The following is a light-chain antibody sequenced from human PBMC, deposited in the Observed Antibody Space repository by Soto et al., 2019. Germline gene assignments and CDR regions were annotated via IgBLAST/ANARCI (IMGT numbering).Light chain of an antibody. J-gene: IGLJ3*02. Sequence: NFMLTQPHSVSASPGKTVTISCTRSSGSIASNHVQWYQQRPGSSPTTVIYEDNQRPSGVPDRFSGSIDSSSNSASLTISGLKTEDEADYYCQSYDSANWVFGGGTKLTVL. V-gene: IGLV6-57*01. CDR2: EDN. CDR3: QSYDSANWV. CDR1: SGSIASNH.